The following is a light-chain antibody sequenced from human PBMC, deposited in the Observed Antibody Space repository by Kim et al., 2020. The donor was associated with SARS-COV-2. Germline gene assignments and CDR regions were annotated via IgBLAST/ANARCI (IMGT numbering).Light chain of an antibody. Sequence: SYELTQPPSVSVSPGQTARITCGGNNLGKKNVHWYQQRPGQSPILVMYKDSKRPSGIPERLSGSNSGNTATLTISRAQAGDEADYYCQVWDSGSVVFGGG. CDR2: KDS. CDR1: NLGKKN. V-gene: IGLV3-9*01. J-gene: IGLJ2*01. CDR3: QVWDSGSVV.